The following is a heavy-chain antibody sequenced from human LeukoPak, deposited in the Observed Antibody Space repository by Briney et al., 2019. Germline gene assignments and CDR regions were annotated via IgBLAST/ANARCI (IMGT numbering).Heavy chain of an antibody. Sequence: SETLSLTCPVSGGSLSSYYWSWIRPPPGKGLEWIGYIYYSGSTNYNPSLKSRVTISVDTSKSQFSLKLSSVTAADTAVYYCARGRDWLRSYPGYYYYGMDVWGKGTTVTVSS. CDR3: ARGRDWLRSYPGYYYYGMDV. CDR1: GGSLSSYY. J-gene: IGHJ6*04. CDR2: IYYSGST. D-gene: IGHD3-9*01. V-gene: IGHV4-59*01.